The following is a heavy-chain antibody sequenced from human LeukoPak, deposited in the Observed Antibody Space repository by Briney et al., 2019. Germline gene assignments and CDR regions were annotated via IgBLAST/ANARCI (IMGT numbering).Heavy chain of an antibody. CDR1: GGSIRSGGYY. D-gene: IGHD6-13*01. CDR3: ARCIAAAGRSIDY. J-gene: IGHJ4*02. V-gene: IGHV4-31*03. CDR2: IYYSGST. Sequence: SQTLSLTCTVSGGSIRSGGYYWSWIRQHPGKGLEWIGYIYYSGSTYYNPSLKSRVTISVDRSKNQFSLKLSSVTAADTAVYYCARCIAAAGRSIDYWGQGSLVTVSS.